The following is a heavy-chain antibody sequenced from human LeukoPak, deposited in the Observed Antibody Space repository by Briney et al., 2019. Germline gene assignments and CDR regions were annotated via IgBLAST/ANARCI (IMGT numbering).Heavy chain of an antibody. D-gene: IGHD3-16*01. V-gene: IGHV4-34*01. Sequence: SETLSLTCAVYGGSFSGYYWSWIRQPPGKGLEWIGEINHSGSTNYNPSLKSRVTISVDTSKNQFSLKLSSVTAADTAVYYCARDPVEGGTNDYWGQGTLATVSS. J-gene: IGHJ4*02. CDR1: GGSFSGYY. CDR2: INHSGST. CDR3: ARDPVEGGTNDY.